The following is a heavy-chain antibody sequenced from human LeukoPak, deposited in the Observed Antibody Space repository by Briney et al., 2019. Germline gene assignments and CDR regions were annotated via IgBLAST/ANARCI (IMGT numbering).Heavy chain of an antibody. J-gene: IGHJ4*02. V-gene: IGHV3-30*03. CDR1: GFTFSSYA. D-gene: IGHD3-9*01. CDR2: ISYDGSNK. Sequence: GGSLRLSCAASGFTFSSYAMSWVRQAPGKGLEWVAVISYDGSNKYYADSVKGRFTISRDNSKNTLYLQMNSLRAEDTAVYYCARGDDILTGAIDYWGQGTLVTVSS. CDR3: ARGDDILTGAIDY.